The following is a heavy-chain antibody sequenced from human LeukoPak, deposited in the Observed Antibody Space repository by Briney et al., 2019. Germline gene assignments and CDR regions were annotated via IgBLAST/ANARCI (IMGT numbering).Heavy chain of an antibody. CDR2: ISGSGGTT. D-gene: IGHD6-19*01. Sequence: PGGSLRLSCAASGFTFSSYSMNWVRQAPGKGLEWVSTISGSGGTTYYADSVKGRFTISRDNSKNTLYLQMNSLRAEDTAVYYCAKGTGGGWYYFDYWGQGTLVTVSS. V-gene: IGHV3-23*01. J-gene: IGHJ4*02. CDR1: GFTFSSYS. CDR3: AKGTGGGWYYFDY.